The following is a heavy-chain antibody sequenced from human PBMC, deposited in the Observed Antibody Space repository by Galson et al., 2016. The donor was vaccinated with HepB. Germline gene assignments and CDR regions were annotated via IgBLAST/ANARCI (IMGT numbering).Heavy chain of an antibody. CDR2: ISGGGAQR. J-gene: IGHJ6*02. V-gene: IGHV3-23*01. CDR1: GFDFSNIA. D-gene: IGHD3-3*01. CDR3: ATEYVLRSLESSSYYFRGLDV. Sequence: SLRLSCAASGFDFSNIAMTWVRQAPGQGLEWVSTISGGGAQRVSPDPVDGRFVISRDNSNKALFLQMNNLGADDTAVYYCATEYVLRSLESSSYYFRGLDVWGHGTAVSVSS.